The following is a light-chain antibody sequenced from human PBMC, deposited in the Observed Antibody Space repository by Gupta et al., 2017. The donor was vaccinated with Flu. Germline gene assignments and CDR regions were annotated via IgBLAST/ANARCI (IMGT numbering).Light chain of an antibody. J-gene: IGKJ4*01. CDR1: QSVSRDS. Sequence: ERATLSCRASQSVSRDSLAWYQQKPGQAPRLLLYGVSIRATGIPDRFSGSGSGTDFTLIISRLEPEDSAVYYCQQYGNSPLTFGGGTKVEIK. CDR2: GVS. CDR3: QQYGNSPLT. V-gene: IGKV3-20*01.